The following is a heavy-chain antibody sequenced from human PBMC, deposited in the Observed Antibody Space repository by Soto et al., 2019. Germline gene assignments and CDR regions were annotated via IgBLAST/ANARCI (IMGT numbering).Heavy chain of an antibody. J-gene: IGHJ6*04. CDR1: GGSIGSYY. CDR2: IYYSGST. D-gene: IGHD6-13*01. V-gene: IGHV4-59*01. CDR3: ARGAYSSIEYYGMDV. Sequence: SETLSLTCTVSGGSIGSYYWSWIRQPPGKGLEWIGYIYYSGSTNYNPSLKSRVTISVDTSKNQFSLKLSSVTAADTAVYYYARGAYSSIEYYGMDVWGKGTTVTVSS.